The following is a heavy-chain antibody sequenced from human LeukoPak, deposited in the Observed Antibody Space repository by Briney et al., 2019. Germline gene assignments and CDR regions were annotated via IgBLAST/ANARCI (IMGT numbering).Heavy chain of an antibody. CDR1: GFTFSTYG. J-gene: IGHJ4*02. Sequence: GGSLRLSCAASGFTFSTYGMHWVRQAPGKGLEWLAVIWYDGSNIYYADSVKGRFAISRDNSRNTLYPLLNSLRAEDTAVYYCARDPNYDFWSAYYIGYFDYWGQGTLVTVSS. D-gene: IGHD3-3*01. CDR2: IWYDGSNI. CDR3: ARDPNYDFWSAYYIGYFDY. V-gene: IGHV3-33*01.